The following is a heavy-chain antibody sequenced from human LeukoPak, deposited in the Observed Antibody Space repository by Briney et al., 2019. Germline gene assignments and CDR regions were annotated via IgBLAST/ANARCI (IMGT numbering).Heavy chain of an antibody. D-gene: IGHD6-6*01. J-gene: IGHJ4*02. Sequence: GGSLRLSCAASGFTFRRHAMNWVRQAPGKGLEWVSAISGRGDRTYYADSVKGRFTISRDNSKNTLYLQMNSLRAEDTAVYYCAKEQSSSGFFDYWGQGTLVTVSS. CDR1: GFTFRRHA. CDR2: ISGRGDRT. V-gene: IGHV3-23*01. CDR3: AKEQSSSGFFDY.